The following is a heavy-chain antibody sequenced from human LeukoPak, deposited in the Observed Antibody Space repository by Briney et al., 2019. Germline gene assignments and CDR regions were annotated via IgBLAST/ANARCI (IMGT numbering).Heavy chain of an antibody. J-gene: IGHJ4*02. V-gene: IGHV4-39*07. Sequence: SETLSLTCTVSGGSIGSYYWGWIRQPPGRGPEWIGIINYSGNTYYNPSLKSRDTISVDTPKNQFSLKVSSVTAADTAVYYCARDGGTATAGELDYWGQGTLVTVSS. D-gene: IGHD1-1*01. CDR3: ARDGGTATAGELDY. CDR2: INYSGNT. CDR1: GGSIGSYY.